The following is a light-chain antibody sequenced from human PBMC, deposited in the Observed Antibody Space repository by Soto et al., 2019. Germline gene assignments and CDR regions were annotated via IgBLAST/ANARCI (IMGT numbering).Light chain of an antibody. J-gene: IGKJ4*01. Sequence: ENVLTQSPGTLSLCPGEKATLSCRASQSVGKNFIAWYQQKPGQAPRLLIYGASSRATGTPDRFSGSGSGTDFTFTISRLEPEDFAVYFCQQYASSPLTFGGGTKVEIK. CDR2: GAS. V-gene: IGKV3-20*01. CDR3: QQYASSPLT. CDR1: QSVGKNF.